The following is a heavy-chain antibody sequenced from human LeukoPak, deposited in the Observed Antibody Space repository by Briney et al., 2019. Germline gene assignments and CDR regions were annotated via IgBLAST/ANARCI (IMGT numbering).Heavy chain of an antibody. V-gene: IGHV1-46*01. J-gene: IGHJ5*02. D-gene: IGHD3-10*01. CDR1: GYTFTSYY. CDR3: ARDRGWYMVRGVITPYNWFDP. Sequence: GASVKVSCKASGYTFTSYYMHWVRQAPGQGLEWMGIINPSGGSTSYAQKFQGRVTMTRDTSTSTVYMELSSLRSEDTAVYYCARDRGWYMVRGVITPYNWFDPWGQGTLVIVSS. CDR2: INPSGGST.